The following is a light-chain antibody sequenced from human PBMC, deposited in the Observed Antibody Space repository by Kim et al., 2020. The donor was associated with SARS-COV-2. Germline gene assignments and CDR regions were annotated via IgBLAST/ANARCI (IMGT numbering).Light chain of an antibody. V-gene: IGKV3-20*01. CDR1: QTISSTY. CDR3: QHYGSSP. Sequence: LPWSPGERATLSCRASQTISSTYIAWYQQGPGQAPRLLSFGASSRATGIPARFSGGGSGTDFTLTISRLEPEDFAIYFCQHYGSSPFGGGTKLEI. CDR2: GAS. J-gene: IGKJ4*01.